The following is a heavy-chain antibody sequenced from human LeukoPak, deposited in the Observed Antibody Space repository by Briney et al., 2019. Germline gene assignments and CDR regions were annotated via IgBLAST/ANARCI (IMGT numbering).Heavy chain of an antibody. D-gene: IGHD2/OR15-2a*01. J-gene: IGHJ4*02. Sequence: PSETLSLTCTVSGGSISSYYWSWIRQPPGKGLEWIGYIYTSGSTNYNPSLKSRVTISVDTSKNQFSLRLTSVTAADTAVYYCARGARIFDSWGPGTLVTVSS. CDR1: GGSISSYY. CDR2: IYTSGST. CDR3: ARGARIFDS. V-gene: IGHV4-4*09.